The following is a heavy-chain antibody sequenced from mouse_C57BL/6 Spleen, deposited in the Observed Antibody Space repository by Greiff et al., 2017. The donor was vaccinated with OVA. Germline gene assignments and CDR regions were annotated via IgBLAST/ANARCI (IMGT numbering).Heavy chain of an antibody. Sequence: EVQLQQSGGGLVKPGGSLKLSCAASGFTFSDYGMHWVRQAPEKGLEWVAYISRGSSTIYYADTVKGRFTISRDNAKNTLFLQMTSLRSEDTAMYYGANYDYEYAMDYWGQGTSVTVSS. CDR3: ANYDYEYAMDY. CDR2: ISRGSSTI. J-gene: IGHJ4*01. D-gene: IGHD2-4*01. V-gene: IGHV5-17*01. CDR1: GFTFSDYG.